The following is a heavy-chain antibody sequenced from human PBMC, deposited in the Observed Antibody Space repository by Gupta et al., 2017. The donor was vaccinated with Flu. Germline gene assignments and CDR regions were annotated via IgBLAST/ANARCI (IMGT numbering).Heavy chain of an antibody. V-gene: IGHV3-53*04. CDR3: ARGPNLDT. J-gene: IGHJ3*02. CDR2: ITSGVGT. CDR1: GFTISANY. Sequence: EEQVVDSGGGLVQPGGSLRLSCVASGFTISANYISWVRQAPGKGLEWVSLITSGVGTTYAGSVTGRVTISREHSKNTVFLQMNNLGPEDTAMHYCARGPNLDTCGQVTMVTVSS.